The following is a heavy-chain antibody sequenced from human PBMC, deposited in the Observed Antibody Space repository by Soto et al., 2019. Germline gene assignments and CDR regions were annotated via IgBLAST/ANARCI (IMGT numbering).Heavy chain of an antibody. D-gene: IGHD2-2*02. CDR1: GFTFNNAL. Sequence: WGSLIRSCAASGFTFNNALMSWVRQAPGKGLECVGRIKSKTAGGTTDYAAPVKGRSGLSRDDSKHTVYLQMNSLPPEDTAVSYCTAGFGYTDFDFWGQGTLVTVSS. CDR3: TAGFGYTDFDF. J-gene: IGHJ4*02. CDR2: IKSKTAGGTT. V-gene: IGHV3-15*01.